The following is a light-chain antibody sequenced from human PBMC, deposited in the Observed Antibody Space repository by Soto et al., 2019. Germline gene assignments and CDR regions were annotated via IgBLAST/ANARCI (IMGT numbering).Light chain of an antibody. CDR3: QHYNSYSEA. V-gene: IGKV1D-16*01. Sequence: IQMTQSPSSVSASVGDSVTITCRASQGVSDWVAWYQQKPGEAPKLLIYAASTLQSGVPSRFSGSGSGTEFTLTISSLQPDDFATYYCQHYNSYSEAFGQGTKVDIK. J-gene: IGKJ1*01. CDR2: AAS. CDR1: QGVSDW.